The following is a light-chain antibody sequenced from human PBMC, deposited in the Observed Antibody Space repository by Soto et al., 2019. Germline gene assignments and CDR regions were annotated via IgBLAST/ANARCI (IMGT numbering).Light chain of an antibody. Sequence: SVLTQPSSVSGFPGQWITISSTRTSSDVGGYNFVSWYQQHPGKAPKLMIHDVSNRPSGVSNRFSGSKSGNTASLTISGLQAEDEADYYCSSYTSSSTHVFGTGTKVTVL. CDR2: DVS. V-gene: IGLV2-14*01. CDR1: SSDVGGYNF. CDR3: SSYTSSSTHV. J-gene: IGLJ1*01.